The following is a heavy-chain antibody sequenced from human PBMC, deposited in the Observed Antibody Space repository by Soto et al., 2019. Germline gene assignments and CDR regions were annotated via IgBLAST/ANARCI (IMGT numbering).Heavy chain of an antibody. CDR1: GGSISSDHW. J-gene: IGHJ4*02. Sequence: QMQLQESGPGLVKSSGTLSLTCAVSGGSISSDHWWSWVRQPPGKGLEWIGEIYHSGSTNYNPSLKSRLTISVDKSKSQFSLKLSSVTAADTAVYYCARGILNYNFLSGTAPLWGQGTLVTVSS. V-gene: IGHV4-4*02. D-gene: IGHD3-3*01. CDR2: IYHSGST. CDR3: ARGILNYNFLSGTAPL.